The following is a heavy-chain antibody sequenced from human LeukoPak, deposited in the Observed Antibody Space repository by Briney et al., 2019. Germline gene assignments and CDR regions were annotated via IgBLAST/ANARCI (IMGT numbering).Heavy chain of an antibody. CDR2: IYYSGST. D-gene: IGHD3-22*01. V-gene: IGHV4-39*07. CDR3: ARDANFLYYYDSSGISRAFDY. Sequence: SETLSLTCTVSGGSISSSSYYWGWIRQPPGKGLEWIGSIYYSGSTYYNPSLKSRVTISVDTSKNQFSLKLSSVTAADTAVYYCARDANFLYYYDSSGISRAFDYWGQGTLVTVSS. CDR1: GGSISSSSYY. J-gene: IGHJ4*02.